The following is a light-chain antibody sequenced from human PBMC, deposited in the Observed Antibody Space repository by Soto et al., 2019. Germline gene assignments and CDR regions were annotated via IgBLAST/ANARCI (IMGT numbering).Light chain of an antibody. CDR2: DVS. Sequence: QSALTQPRSVSGSPGQSVTISCTGTSSDVGGYNYVSWYQQHPGKAPKLMIYDVSKRPSGVPDRFSGSKSGNTASLTISGLQAEDEADYYCCSYAGSYTXVVFGGGTXLT. V-gene: IGLV2-11*01. CDR3: CSYAGSYTXVV. J-gene: IGLJ2*01. CDR1: SSDVGGYNY.